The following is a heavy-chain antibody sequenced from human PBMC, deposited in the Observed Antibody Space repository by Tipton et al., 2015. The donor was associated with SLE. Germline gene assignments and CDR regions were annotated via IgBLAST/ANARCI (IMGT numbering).Heavy chain of an antibody. D-gene: IGHD6-13*01. J-gene: IGHJ2*01. Sequence: QLVQSGAEVKKPGESLKISCKGSGYSFTSYWIGWVRQMPGKGLEWMGIIYPGDSDTRYSPSFQGQVTISADKSISTAYLQWSSLKASDTAMYYCARQIAAAGTPWYFDLWGRRTLVTVSS. CDR1: GYSFTSYW. CDR2: IYPGDSDT. V-gene: IGHV5-51*01. CDR3: ARQIAAAGTPWYFDL.